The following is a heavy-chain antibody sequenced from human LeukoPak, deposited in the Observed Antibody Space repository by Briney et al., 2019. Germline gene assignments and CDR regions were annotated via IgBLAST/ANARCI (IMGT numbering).Heavy chain of an antibody. J-gene: IGHJ4*02. D-gene: IGHD3-3*01. CDR1: GGSISSGSYY. CDR3: ASSRYDFWSFRY. CDR2: IYTSGST. Sequence: PSETLSLTCTVSGGSISSGSYYWSWIRQPAGKGLEWIGRIYTSGSTNYNPSLKSRVTISVDTSKNQFSLKLSSVTAADTAVYYGASSRYDFWSFRYWGQGTLVTVSS. V-gene: IGHV4-61*02.